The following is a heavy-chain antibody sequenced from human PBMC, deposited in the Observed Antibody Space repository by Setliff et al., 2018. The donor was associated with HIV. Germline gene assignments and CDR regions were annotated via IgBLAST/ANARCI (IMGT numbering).Heavy chain of an antibody. D-gene: IGHD3-22*01. CDR1: GGSMSNYY. J-gene: IGHJ3*01. CDR2: IQYSDSS. CDR3: ARSGYTSGFYWVFGAFGV. V-gene: IGHV4-59*01. Sequence: SETLSLTCTVSGGSMSNYYWSWIRQPPGKRLEWIASIQYSDSSHYNPSLQSRVTISVDASTKQFSLYLSSVNETDTAVYYCARSGYTSGFYWVFGAFGVWGQGKLVTV.